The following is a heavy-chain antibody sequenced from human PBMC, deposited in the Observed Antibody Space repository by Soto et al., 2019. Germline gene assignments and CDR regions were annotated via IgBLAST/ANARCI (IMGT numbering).Heavy chain of an antibody. CDR2: IWYDGSNK. D-gene: IGHD6-13*01. CDR1: GFTFSSYG. V-gene: IGHV3-33*01. CDR3: AREGIAGAGPPGIDY. J-gene: IGHJ4*02. Sequence: QVQLVESGGGVVQPGRSLRLSCAASGFTFSSYGMHWVRQAPGKGLEWVAVIWYDGSNKYYADSVKGRFTISRDNSKNTLYLQMNSLRAEDTAVYYCAREGIAGAGPPGIDYWGQGTLVTVSS.